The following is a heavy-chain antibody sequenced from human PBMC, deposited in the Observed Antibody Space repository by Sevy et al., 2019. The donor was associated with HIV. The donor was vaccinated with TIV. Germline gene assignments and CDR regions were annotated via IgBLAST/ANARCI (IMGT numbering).Heavy chain of an antibody. CDR1: GFTFHTYW. J-gene: IGHJ4*02. CDR3: ARRYFDV. V-gene: IGHV3-7*01. Sequence: GGSLRLSCAASGFTFHTYWMQWVRQAPGKGLEWVANIRQYGNERYYADSVKGPFTISRDNVMQSLYLEMNNLRVEDSGIYYCARRYFDVWGQGTLVTVSS. CDR2: IRQYGNER.